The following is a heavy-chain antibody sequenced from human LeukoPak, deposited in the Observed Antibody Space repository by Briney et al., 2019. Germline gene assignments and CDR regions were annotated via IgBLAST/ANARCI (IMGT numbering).Heavy chain of an antibody. V-gene: IGHV1-8*01. CDR3: ARPLRYSGYEN. D-gene: IGHD5-12*01. CDR2: MNPNSGNT. J-gene: IGHJ4*02. CDR1: GYTFTSYD. Sequence: GASVKVSCKASGYTFTSYDINWVRQATGQGLEWMGWMNPNSGNTGYAQKLQGRVTMTTDTSTSTAYMELRSLRSDDTAVYYCARPLRYSGYENWGQGTLVTVSS.